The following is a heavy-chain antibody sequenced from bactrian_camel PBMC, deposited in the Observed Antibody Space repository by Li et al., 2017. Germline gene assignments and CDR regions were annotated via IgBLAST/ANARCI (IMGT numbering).Heavy chain of an antibody. Sequence: HVQLVESGGGSVQAGGSLRLSCAASGYTYSTACMGWFRQAPGKEREGVAVLDSDGITKYSDSVKGRFIISKHNAKNTLFLQMNSLKPEDTAMYYCAVEGSGAYCSLRALPLGYWDQGTQVTVS. CDR2: LDSDGIT. D-gene: IGHD3*01. CDR3: AVEGSGAYCSLRALPLGY. CDR1: GYTYSTAC. J-gene: IGHJ6*01. V-gene: IGHV3S53*01.